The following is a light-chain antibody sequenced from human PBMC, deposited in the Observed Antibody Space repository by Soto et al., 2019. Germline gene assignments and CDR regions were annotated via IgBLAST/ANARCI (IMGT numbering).Light chain of an antibody. Sequence: IQMTQSPSSLSASVGDRVTITCRASQSISNCLNWYQQKPGRAPELLIYGAYSLQSGVPTRFSGSGSGTEFTLTISSLQSEDFATYYCQQYKSFWTFGQGTKVDI. CDR1: QSISNC. J-gene: IGKJ1*01. CDR3: QQYKSFWT. CDR2: GAY. V-gene: IGKV1-39*01.